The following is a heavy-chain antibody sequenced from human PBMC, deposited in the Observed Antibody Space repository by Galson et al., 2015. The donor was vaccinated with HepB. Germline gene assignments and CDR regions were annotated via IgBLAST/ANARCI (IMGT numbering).Heavy chain of an antibody. CDR2: ITGSGDGT. Sequence: SLRFSCAASGFTFANYALTWVRQAPGKGLEWVSTITGSGDGTFYAESVKGRFTISRDNSKNTLYLQMDSLRADDTAVYYCAALVRTASYWYFDLWGRGTLVTVSS. V-gene: IGHV3-23*01. J-gene: IGHJ2*01. CDR1: GFTFANYA. D-gene: IGHD1-14*01. CDR3: AALVRTASYWYFDL.